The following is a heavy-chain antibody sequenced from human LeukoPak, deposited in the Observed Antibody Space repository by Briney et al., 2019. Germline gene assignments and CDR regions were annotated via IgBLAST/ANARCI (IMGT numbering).Heavy chain of an antibody. Sequence: GASVKVSCKASGYTFTSYGISWVRQAPGQGLEWMGWINPNSGGTNYAQKFQGRVTMTRDTSISTAYMELSRLRSDDTAVYYCAREAGYSRGYYFDYWGQGTLVTVSS. CDR1: GYTFTSYG. J-gene: IGHJ4*02. CDR2: INPNSGGT. CDR3: AREAGYSRGYYFDY. V-gene: IGHV1-2*02. D-gene: IGHD6-19*01.